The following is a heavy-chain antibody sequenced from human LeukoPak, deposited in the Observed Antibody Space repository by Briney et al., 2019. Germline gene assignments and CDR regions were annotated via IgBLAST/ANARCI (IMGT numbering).Heavy chain of an antibody. CDR3: VTVVPGAPNVLGY. V-gene: IGHV3-74*01. CDR1: GFTFSTYW. D-gene: IGHD2-15*01. Sequence: GGSLRLSCAASGFTFSTYWMHWVRQAPGKGLVWVSPVSTDGSNTGYADSVKGRFTISRDNAKNTIYLQMNSLRAEDTAVYYCVTVVPGAPNVLGYWGKVALVSV. J-gene: IGHJ4*02. CDR2: VSTDGSNT.